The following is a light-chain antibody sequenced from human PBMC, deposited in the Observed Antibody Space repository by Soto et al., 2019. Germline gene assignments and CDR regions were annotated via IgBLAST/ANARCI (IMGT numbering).Light chain of an antibody. J-gene: IGKJ1*01. CDR2: GAS. CDR3: QEALNEPWT. CDR1: QTISFF. Sequence: DVRLTQSPSSLSASVGDRVTITCRANQTISFFLNWYQQRPGRAPKLLIYGASNLLSGVPSRFTGSRSGTEFTLVISSLQVDDFATYYCQEALNEPWTFAQGTKVEIK. V-gene: IGKV1-39*01.